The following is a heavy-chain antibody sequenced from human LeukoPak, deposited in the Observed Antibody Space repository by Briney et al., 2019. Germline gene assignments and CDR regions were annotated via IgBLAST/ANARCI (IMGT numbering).Heavy chain of an antibody. D-gene: IGHD6-13*01. J-gene: IGHJ4*02. CDR2: ISSSSSYI. CDR3: ARALAAAADY. Sequence: GGSLRLSCAASGFTFSSYSMNWVRQAPGKGLEWVSSISSSSSYIYHADSVKGRFTISRDNAKNSLYLQMNSLRAEDTAAYYCARALAAAADYWGQGTLVTVSS. V-gene: IGHV3-21*01. CDR1: GFTFSSYS.